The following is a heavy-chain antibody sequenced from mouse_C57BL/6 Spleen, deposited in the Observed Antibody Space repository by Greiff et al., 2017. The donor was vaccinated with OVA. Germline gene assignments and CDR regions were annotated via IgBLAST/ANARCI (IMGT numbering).Heavy chain of an antibody. J-gene: IGHJ2*01. D-gene: IGHD1-1*01. Sequence: EVQRVESGGDLVKPGGSLKLSCAASGFTFSSYGMSWVRQTPDKRLEWVATISSGGSYTYYPDSVKGRFTISRDNAKNTLYLQMSSLKSEDTAMYYCARQHYYGSSLYFDYWGQGTTLTVSS. V-gene: IGHV5-6*01. CDR3: ARQHYYGSSLYFDY. CDR1: GFTFSSYG. CDR2: ISSGGSYT.